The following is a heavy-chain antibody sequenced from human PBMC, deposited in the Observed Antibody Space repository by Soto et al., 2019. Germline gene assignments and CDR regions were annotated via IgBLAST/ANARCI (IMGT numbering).Heavy chain of an antibody. Sequence: HPGGSLRLSCAASGFTFSSYGMHWVRQAPGKGLEWVAVISYDGSNKYYADSVKGRFTISRDNSKNTLYLQMNSLRAEDTAVYYCLNNWRAAAMVLDYWGQGTLVPVSS. V-gene: IGHV3-30*18. CDR1: GFTFSSYG. CDR2: ISYDGSNK. D-gene: IGHD2-2*01. CDR3: LNNWRAAAMVLDY. J-gene: IGHJ4*02.